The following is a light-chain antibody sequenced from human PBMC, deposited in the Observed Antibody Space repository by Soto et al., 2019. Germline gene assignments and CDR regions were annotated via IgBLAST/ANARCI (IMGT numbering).Light chain of an antibody. V-gene: IGLV2-14*01. CDR1: SSDVGGYNY. CDR3: SSYTSSSIHYV. Sequence: QSALTQPASVSGSPGQSITISCTGTSSDVGGYNYVSWYQQHPGKAPKLVIYEVSNRPSGVSNRFSGSKSGNTASLTISGLQAEDEADYYCSSYTSSSIHYVFGTGTKLTVL. J-gene: IGLJ1*01. CDR2: EVS.